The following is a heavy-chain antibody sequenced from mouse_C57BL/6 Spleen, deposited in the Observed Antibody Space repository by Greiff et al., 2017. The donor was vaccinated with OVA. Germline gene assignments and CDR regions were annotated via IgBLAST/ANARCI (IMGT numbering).Heavy chain of an antibody. CDR3: TREGGYPSVFDV. D-gene: IGHD2-2*01. CDR1: GFTFSSYA. V-gene: IGHV5-9-1*02. CDR2: ISSGGDYI. J-gene: IGHJ1*03. Sequence: EVKLQESGEGLVKPGGSLKLSCAASGFTFSSYAMSWVRQTPEKRLEWVAYISSGGDYIYYADTVKGRFTISRDNARNTLYLQMSSLKSEDTAMYYCTREGGYPSVFDVWGTGTTVTVSS.